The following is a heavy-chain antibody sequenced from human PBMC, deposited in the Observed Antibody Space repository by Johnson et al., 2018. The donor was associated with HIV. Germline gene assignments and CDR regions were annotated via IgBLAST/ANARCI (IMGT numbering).Heavy chain of an antibody. J-gene: IGHJ3*02. Sequence: VQLMESGGGLVQPGGSLRLSCAASGFTFSSYWMSWVRQAPGKGLEWVSVIFSVGSTYYAGFVKGRFTISRDNSKNTLYLQMNSLRAEDTAVYYCANNGGYEGDAFDIWGQGTMVTVSS. D-gene: IGHD2-2*01. CDR3: ANNGGYEGDAFDI. CDR2: IFSVGST. CDR1: GFTFSSYW. V-gene: IGHV3-66*01.